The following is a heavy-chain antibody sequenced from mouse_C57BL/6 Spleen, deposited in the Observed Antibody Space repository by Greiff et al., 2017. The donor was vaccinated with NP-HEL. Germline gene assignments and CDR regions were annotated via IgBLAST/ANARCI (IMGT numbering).Heavy chain of an antibody. CDR1: GYTFTDYN. CDR3: ARTYYYEGSWYVDV. CDR2: INPNNGGT. J-gene: IGHJ1*03. V-gene: IGHV1-22*01. D-gene: IGHD1-1*01. Sequence: VQLQQSGPELVKPGASVKMSCKASGYTFTDYNMHWVKQSHGKSLEWIGYINPNNGGTSYNQKFKGKATLTVNKSSSTAYMELRSLTSEDAAVYYCARTYYYEGSWYVDVWGTGTTVTVSS.